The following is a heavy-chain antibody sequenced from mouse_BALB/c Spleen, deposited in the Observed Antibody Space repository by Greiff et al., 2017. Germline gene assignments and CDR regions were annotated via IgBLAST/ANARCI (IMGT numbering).Heavy chain of an antibody. Sequence: EVQLQQSGPELVKPGASVKMSCKASGYTFTSYVMHWVKQKPGQGLEWIGYINPYNDGTKYNEKFKGKATLTSDESSSTAYMELSSLTSEDSAVYYCARDRTTVGYFDVWGAGTTVTVSS. CDR1: GYTFTSYV. J-gene: IGHJ1*01. D-gene: IGHD1-1*01. CDR3: ARDRTTVGYFDV. CDR2: INPYNDGT. V-gene: IGHV1-14*01.